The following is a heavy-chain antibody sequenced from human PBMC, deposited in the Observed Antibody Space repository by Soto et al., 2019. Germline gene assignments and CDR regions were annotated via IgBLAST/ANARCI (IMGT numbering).Heavy chain of an antibody. CDR2: IWYDGSKK. J-gene: IGHJ4*02. CDR3: ARLGGSGGDSIEH. D-gene: IGHD3-10*01. CDR1: GFPSVKFG. Sequence: QVQLVESGGGLVKPGRSLKPPFAASGFPSVKFGRNGVPKAPGKGLEWVAIIWYDGSKKYYGDSVKGRFTISRDNSKDTLFLQMNSLRADDTAMYYCARLGGSGGDSIEHWGQGTLVTVSS. V-gene: IGHV3-33*01.